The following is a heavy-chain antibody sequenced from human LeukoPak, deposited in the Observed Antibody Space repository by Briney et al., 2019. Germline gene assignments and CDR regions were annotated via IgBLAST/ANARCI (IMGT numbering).Heavy chain of an antibody. V-gene: IGHV4-38-2*02. D-gene: IGHD1-26*01. CDR2: IYHSGST. CDR3: ARGSGSYLRRGAFDI. J-gene: IGHJ3*02. Sequence: PSETLSLTCTVSGYSISSGYYWGWIRQPPGKGLEWIGSIYHSGSTYYNPSLKSRVTISVDTSKNQFSLKLSSVTAADTAVYYCARGSGSYLRRGAFDIWGQGTMVTVSS. CDR1: GYSISSGYY.